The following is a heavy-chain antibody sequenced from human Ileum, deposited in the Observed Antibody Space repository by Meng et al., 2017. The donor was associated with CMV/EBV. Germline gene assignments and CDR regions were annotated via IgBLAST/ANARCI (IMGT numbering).Heavy chain of an antibody. CDR1: GYTFSSYG. Sequence: QVRLVQAGAWVKKPGDSLKVSCKASGYTFSSYGMSWVRQAPGQGLEWMGWISAYNGNTNYAQKLQGRVTMTTDTSTSTAYMELRSLRSDDTAVYYCARDRAPHDPFDYWGQGTLVTVSS. CDR3: ARDRAPHDPFDY. D-gene: IGHD3-10*01. CDR2: ISAYNGNT. V-gene: IGHV1-18*01. J-gene: IGHJ4*02.